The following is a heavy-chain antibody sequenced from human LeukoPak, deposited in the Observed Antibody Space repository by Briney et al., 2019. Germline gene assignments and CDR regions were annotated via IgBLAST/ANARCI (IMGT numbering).Heavy chain of an antibody. Sequence: GGSLRLSCAASGLTFSSYWMHWLRQAPGKGLVWVSRINGDGSTTTYADSVKGRFTISRDNAKHTLYVQMNSLRVEDTAVYYCVRSGYGSGIPNSIAPWGQGTLATVSS. J-gene: IGHJ5*02. CDR3: VRSGYGSGIPNSIAP. D-gene: IGHD3-10*01. CDR1: GLTFSSYW. V-gene: IGHV3-74*01. CDR2: INGDGSTT.